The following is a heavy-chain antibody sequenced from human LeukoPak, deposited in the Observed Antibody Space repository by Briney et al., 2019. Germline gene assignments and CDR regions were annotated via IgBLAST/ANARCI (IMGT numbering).Heavy chain of an antibody. CDR2: IISSSSYI. D-gene: IGHD6-19*01. Sequence: SGGSLRLSCAASGFTFSSYSMNWVRQAPGKGLEWVSSIISSSSYIYYADSVKGRFTISRDNAKNSLYLQMNSLRAEDTAVYYCARDGGLQWLPTEGFDYWGQGTLVTVSS. J-gene: IGHJ4*02. CDR1: GFTFSSYS. V-gene: IGHV3-21*01. CDR3: ARDGGLQWLPTEGFDY.